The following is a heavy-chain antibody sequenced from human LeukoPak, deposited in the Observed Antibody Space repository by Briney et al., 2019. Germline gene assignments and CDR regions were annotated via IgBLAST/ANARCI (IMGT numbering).Heavy chain of an antibody. CDR3: ARADTSGHYYYYYGMDV. V-gene: IGHV1-46*01. D-gene: IGHD1-1*01. J-gene: IGHJ6*02. CDR2: INPSGGST. Sequence: ASVKVSCKASGYTFTSYYMHWVRQAPGQGLEWMGIINPSGGSTSYAQKLQGRVTTTTDTSTSTAYMELRSLRSDDTAVYYCARADTSGHYYYYYGMDVWGQGTTVTVSS. CDR1: GYTFTSYY.